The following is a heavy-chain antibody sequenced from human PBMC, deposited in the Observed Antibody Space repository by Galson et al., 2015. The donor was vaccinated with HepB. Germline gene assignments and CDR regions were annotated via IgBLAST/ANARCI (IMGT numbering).Heavy chain of an antibody. J-gene: IGHJ3*02. Sequence: SLRLSCAASGFTFSNYWMTWVRQAPGKGLEWVANIKQDGSETYYVDSVKGRFTISRDNAKNSLYLQMNSLRAEDTAVYYCARDEEGYVDYGGEAFDIWGQGTMVTISS. CDR2: IKQDGSET. V-gene: IGHV3-7*01. D-gene: IGHD4-17*01. CDR1: GFTFSNYW. CDR3: ARDEEGYVDYGGEAFDI.